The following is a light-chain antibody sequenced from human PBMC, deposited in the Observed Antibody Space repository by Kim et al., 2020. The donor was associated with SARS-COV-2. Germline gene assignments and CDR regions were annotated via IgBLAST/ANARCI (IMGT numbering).Light chain of an antibody. V-gene: IGKV1-39*01. CDR2: SAS. CDR1: QYISDY. Sequence: ASVGDRVTITCRASQYISDYVSWYQHRPGKAPNLLIYSASNLQSGVPARFSGSGSGTDFTLTISSLKPEDLGTYYCQQTFNIPITFGQGTRLEIK. J-gene: IGKJ5*01. CDR3: QQTFNIPIT.